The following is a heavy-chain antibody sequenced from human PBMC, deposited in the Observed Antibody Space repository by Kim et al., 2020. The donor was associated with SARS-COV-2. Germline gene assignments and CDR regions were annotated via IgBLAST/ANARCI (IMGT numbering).Heavy chain of an antibody. J-gene: IGHJ4*02. CDR1: GYSFTSYW. CDR3: ARRRIIMGGYYDSSGYQC. D-gene: IGHD3-22*01. V-gene: IGHV5-10-1*01. Sequence: GESLKISCKGSGYSFTSYWISWVRQMPGKGLEWMGRIDPSDSYTNYSPSFQGHVTISADKSISTAYLQWSSLKASDTAMYYCARRRIIMGGYYDSSGYQCWGQGTLVTASS. CDR2: IDPSDSYT.